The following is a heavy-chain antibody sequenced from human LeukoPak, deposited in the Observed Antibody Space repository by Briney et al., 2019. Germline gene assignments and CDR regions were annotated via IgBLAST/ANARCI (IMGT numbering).Heavy chain of an antibody. CDR2: IKQDGSEK. CDR3: ARGGGPLDY. CDR1: GFTFSINW. Sequence: GGSLRLSCAASGFTFSINWMSWVRQASGKGLEWVANIKQDGSEKYYVDSVKGRFTISRDNAKNSLYLQMNSLRAEDTAVYYCARGGGPLDYWGQGTLLTVSS. V-gene: IGHV3-7*01. J-gene: IGHJ4*02.